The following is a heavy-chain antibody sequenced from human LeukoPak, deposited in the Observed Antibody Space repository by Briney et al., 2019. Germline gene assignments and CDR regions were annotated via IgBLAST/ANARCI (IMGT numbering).Heavy chain of an antibody. J-gene: IGHJ3*02. CDR3: AREGASDI. CDR1: GGSISSGSYY. CDR2: IYTSGST. V-gene: IGHV4-61*02. Sequence: SETLSLTCTVSGGSISSGSYYWSWIRQPAGKGLEWIGRIYTSGSTNYNPSLKSRVTISVDTSKNQFSLRLSSVTAADTALYYCAREGASDIWGQGTMVTVSS.